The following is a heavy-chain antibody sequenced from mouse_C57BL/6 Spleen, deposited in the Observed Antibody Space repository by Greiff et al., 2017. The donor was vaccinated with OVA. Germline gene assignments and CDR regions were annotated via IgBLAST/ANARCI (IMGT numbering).Heavy chain of an antibody. CDR3: ARDYYGSSPYFDV. J-gene: IGHJ1*03. D-gene: IGHD1-1*01. CDR2: IDPEDGET. CDR1: GFYIKDYY. V-gene: IGHV14-2*01. Sequence: EVQLQQSGAELVKPGASVKLSCTASGFYIKDYYMHWVKQRTEQGLEWIGRIDPEDGETKYAPKFKGKATITADTSSNTAYLQLSSLTSEDTAVYYGARDYYGSSPYFDVWGTGTTVTVSS.